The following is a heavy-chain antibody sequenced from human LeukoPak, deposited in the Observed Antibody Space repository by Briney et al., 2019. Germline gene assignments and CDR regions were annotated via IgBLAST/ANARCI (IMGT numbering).Heavy chain of an antibody. J-gene: IGHJ5*01. Sequence: GGSLRLSCVASGFTFTTYSMAWVRQAPGKGLDWVSSITSTGFGKYYVNSVKGRFTISRDNSKNTVLLQMDNLSDDDTAIYYCATDSSSWNIFDSWGQGTLVTVSS. CDR2: ITSTGFGK. CDR1: GFTFTTYS. V-gene: IGHV3-21*04. CDR3: ATDSSSWNIFDS. D-gene: IGHD6-13*01.